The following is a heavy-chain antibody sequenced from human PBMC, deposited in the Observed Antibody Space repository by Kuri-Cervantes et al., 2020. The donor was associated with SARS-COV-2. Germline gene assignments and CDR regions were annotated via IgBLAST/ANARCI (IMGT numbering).Heavy chain of an antibody. CDR1: RGSISSSSYY. V-gene: IGHV4-31*03. J-gene: IGHJ4*02. CDR2: IYYSGST. D-gene: IGHD3-22*01. CDR3: SREGLESFDY. Sequence: ESLTLSCTVSRGSISSSSYYWGWIRQHPGKGLEWIGYIYYSGSTYYNPSLKSRVTISVDTSKNQFSLKLRSVTAADTAVYYCSREGLESFDYWCQGTLVTVSS.